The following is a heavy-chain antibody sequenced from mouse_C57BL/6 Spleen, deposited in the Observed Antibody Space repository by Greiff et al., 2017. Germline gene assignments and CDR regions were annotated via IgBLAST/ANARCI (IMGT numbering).Heavy chain of an antibody. CDR1: GFTFSSYT. D-gene: IGHD1-1*01. CDR2: ISGGGGNT. V-gene: IGHV5-9*01. J-gene: IGHJ1*03. Sequence: EVKLVESGGGLVKPGGSLKLSCAASGFTFSSYTMSWVRQTPEKRLEWVATISGGGGNTYYPDSVKGRFTISRDNAKNTLYLQMSSLRSEDTALYYCARHRGVVEDYWYFDVWGTGTTVTVSS. CDR3: ARHRGVVEDYWYFDV.